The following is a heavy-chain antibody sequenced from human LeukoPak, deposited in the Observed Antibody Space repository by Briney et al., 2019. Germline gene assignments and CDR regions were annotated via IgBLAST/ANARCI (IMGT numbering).Heavy chain of an antibody. D-gene: IGHD3-10*01. CDR3: ARVSMVQGVIIDY. CDR1: GGSISSYY. Sequence: PSETLSLTCTVSGGSISSYYWSWIRQPPGKGLEWIGYIYYSGSTNYNPSLKSRVTISVDTSKNQFSLKLSSVTAADTAVYYCARVSMVQGVIIDYWGQGTLVTVSS. J-gene: IGHJ4*02. V-gene: IGHV4-59*01. CDR2: IYYSGST.